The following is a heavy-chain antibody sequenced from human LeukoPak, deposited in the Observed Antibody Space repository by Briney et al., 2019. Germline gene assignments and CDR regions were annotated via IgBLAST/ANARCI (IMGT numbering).Heavy chain of an antibody. CDR3: ARGEYYYDSSGYWGY. Sequence: SQTLSLTCTVSGGSISSGDYYWSWIRQPPGKGLEWIGYIYYIGSTYYNPSLKSRVTISVDTSKNQFSLKLSSVTAADTAVYYCARGEYYYDSSGYWGYWGQGTLVTVSS. J-gene: IGHJ4*02. V-gene: IGHV4-30-4*01. CDR1: GGSISSGDYY. D-gene: IGHD3-22*01. CDR2: IYYIGST.